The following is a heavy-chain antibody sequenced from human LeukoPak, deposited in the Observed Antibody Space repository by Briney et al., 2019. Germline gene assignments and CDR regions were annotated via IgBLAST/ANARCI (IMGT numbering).Heavy chain of an antibody. Sequence: ASVKVSCKASEGTFSSYTISWVRQAPGQGLEWMGRIIPILGIANYAQKFQGRVTITADKSTSTAYMELSSLRSEDTAVYYCARDRGIFGVDNWFDPWGQGTLVTVSS. CDR1: EGTFSSYT. CDR3: ARDRGIFGVDNWFDP. J-gene: IGHJ5*02. CDR2: IIPILGIA. D-gene: IGHD3-3*01. V-gene: IGHV1-69*04.